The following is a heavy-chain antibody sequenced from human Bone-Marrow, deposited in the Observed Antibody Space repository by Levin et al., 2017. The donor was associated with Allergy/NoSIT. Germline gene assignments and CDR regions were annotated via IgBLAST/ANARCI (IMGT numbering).Heavy chain of an antibody. V-gene: IGHV4-38-2*02. CDR1: GYSIDSGYY. D-gene: IGHD3-16*01. Sequence: SETLSLTCTVSGYSIDSGYYWGWIRQSPGKGLEWIGTIYRSTSIYPNSSLRSRVTISVDTSKNQFSLTLTSVTAADTAVYFCARFGASRSLSVAYYYYGLDVWGQGTTVTVSS. J-gene: IGHJ6*02. CDR3: ARFGASRSLSVAYYYYGLDV. CDR2: IYRSTSI.